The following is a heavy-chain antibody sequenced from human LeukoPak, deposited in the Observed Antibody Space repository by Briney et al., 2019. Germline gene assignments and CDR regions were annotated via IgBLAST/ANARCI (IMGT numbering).Heavy chain of an antibody. CDR2: ISGSGHDT. J-gene: IGHJ4*02. D-gene: IGHD5/OR15-5a*01. CDR1: GFTFSDSY. Sequence: GGSLRLSCEASGFTFSDSYMSWVRQAPGKGLEWLTYISGSGHDTSYADSVKGRYTVSRDNAKKSLFLQMNSLRAEDTAVYYCAKSARVYDHWGQGTLVTVSS. CDR3: AKSARVYDH. V-gene: IGHV3-11*04.